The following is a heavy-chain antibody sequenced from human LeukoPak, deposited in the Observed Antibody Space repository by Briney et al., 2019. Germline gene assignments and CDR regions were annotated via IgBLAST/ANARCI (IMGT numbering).Heavy chain of an antibody. J-gene: IGHJ6*02. CDR1: GGSISSYY. Sequence: PSETLSLTCTVSGGSISSYYWSWIRQPPGKGLEWIGFIYYTGTTTYNPSLKSRVTISVDTSKNQFSLKLSSVTAADTAVNYCASTSSNSWYYGMDVWGQGTTVTVSS. V-gene: IGHV4-59*01. CDR2: IYYTGTT. D-gene: IGHD6-13*01. CDR3: ASTSSNSWYYGMDV.